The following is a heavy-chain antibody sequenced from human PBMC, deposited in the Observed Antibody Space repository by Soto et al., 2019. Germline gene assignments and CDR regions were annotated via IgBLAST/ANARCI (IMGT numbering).Heavy chain of an antibody. D-gene: IGHD5-18*01. CDR3: ARDTTY. CDR1: GGTFGTYT. CDR2: IIPYLDIT. J-gene: IGHJ4*02. V-gene: IGHV1-69*02. Sequence: QVQLVQSGAEVKKPGSSVKVSCKASGGTFGTYTISWVRQAPGQGLEWMGRIIPYLDITDYAQKFQGRFTIAAYKSTTTAYMELNSLRSEDTAVYFCARDTTYWGQGTLVTVSS.